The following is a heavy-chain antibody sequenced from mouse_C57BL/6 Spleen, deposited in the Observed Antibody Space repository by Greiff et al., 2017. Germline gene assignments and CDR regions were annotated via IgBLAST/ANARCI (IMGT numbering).Heavy chain of an antibody. CDR3: AREGGLRRRAMDY. CDR1: GYSFTDSN. V-gene: IGHV1-39*01. Sequence: QLQQSGPELVKPGASVTISCKASGYSFTDSNMPWVKQSHGKSLEWIGVLNPNYGTTSYNQQFTGKATLTVDQSSSTAYMQLHSLTSEDSAVDYWAREGGLRRRAMDYWGQGTTGTVSS. J-gene: IGHJ4*01. CDR2: LNPNYGTT. D-gene: IGHD1-2*01.